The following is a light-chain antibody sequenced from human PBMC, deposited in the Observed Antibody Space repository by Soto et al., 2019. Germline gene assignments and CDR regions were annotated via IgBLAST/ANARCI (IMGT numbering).Light chain of an antibody. V-gene: IGLV1-36*01. Sequence: QSVLTQPPSVSEAPRQRVTISCSGSSSNIGNNAVNWYQQLPGKAPKLLIYYDDLLPSGVSDRFSGSKSGTSASLAISGLQSEDEADYYCAAWDDSLNGRYVFGTGTKVTVL. J-gene: IGLJ1*01. CDR2: YDD. CDR3: AAWDDSLNGRYV. CDR1: SSNIGNNA.